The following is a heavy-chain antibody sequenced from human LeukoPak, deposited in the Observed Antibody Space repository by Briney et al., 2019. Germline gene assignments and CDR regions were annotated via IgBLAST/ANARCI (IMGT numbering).Heavy chain of an antibody. Sequence: NPSETLSLTCTVSGGSISSYYWSWIRQPPGKGLEWIGYIYYSGSTNYNPSLKSRVTISVDTSKNQFSLKLSSVTAADTAVYYCARGQKGIAYYDFWSGCYFDYWGQGTLVTVSS. CDR2: IYYSGST. CDR3: ARGQKGIAYYDFWSGCYFDY. V-gene: IGHV4-59*08. D-gene: IGHD3-3*01. CDR1: GGSISSYY. J-gene: IGHJ4*02.